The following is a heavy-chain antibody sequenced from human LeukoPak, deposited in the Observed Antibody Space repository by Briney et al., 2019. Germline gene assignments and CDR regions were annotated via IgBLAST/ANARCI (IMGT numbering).Heavy chain of an antibody. CDR1: GGSISSSIYY. D-gene: IGHD2-15*01. J-gene: IGHJ4*02. V-gene: IGHV4-39*07. CDR2: VFYNGAT. Sequence: SETLSLTCIVSGGSISSSIYYWAWVRQPPGKGLEWIGTVFYNGATQYSPSLRSRVTISIDTSTNQFSLKVTSVTAADTAVYYCARGGYLSHYFDYWGQGILVTVSS. CDR3: ARGGYLSHYFDY.